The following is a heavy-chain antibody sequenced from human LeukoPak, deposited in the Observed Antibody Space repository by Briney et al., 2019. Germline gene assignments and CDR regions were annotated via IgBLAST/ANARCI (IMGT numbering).Heavy chain of an antibody. CDR1: GGTFSSYA. CDR3: ASRQDWFYP. V-gene: IGHV1-69*04. J-gene: IGHJ5*02. Sequence: SVKVSCKASGGTFSSYAMSWVRQAPGQGLEWMGRIIPILGIANYAQKFQGRVTITADKSTSTAYMELSSLRSEDTAVYYCASRQDWFYPWGQGTLVTVSS. CDR2: IIPILGIA.